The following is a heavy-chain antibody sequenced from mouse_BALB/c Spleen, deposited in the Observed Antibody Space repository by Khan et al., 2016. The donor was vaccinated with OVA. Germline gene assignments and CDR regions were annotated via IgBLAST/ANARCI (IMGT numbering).Heavy chain of an antibody. CDR3: ARNPFAY. CDR2: IDPYDSET. Sequence: QVQLQQSGAELVRPGASVKLSCEASGYTFTSYWMNWVKQSPEQGLEWIGRIDPYDSETHYNQNFKHKAILTVAKSSSTAYMQLSSLTSEDAAFYYCARNPFAYWGQGTLVTVSA. V-gene: IGHV1-52*01. J-gene: IGHJ3*01. CDR1: GYTFTSYW.